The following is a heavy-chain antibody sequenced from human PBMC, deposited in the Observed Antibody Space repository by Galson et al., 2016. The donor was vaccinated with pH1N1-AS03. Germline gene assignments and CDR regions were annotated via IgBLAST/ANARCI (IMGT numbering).Heavy chain of an antibody. CDR1: GGSISSDTFY. D-gene: IGHD5-24*01. Sequence: TLSLTCTVSGGSISSDTFYWSWIRQPAGKGLEWIGRIYPSGSTNYHPSLKSRVTISVDTSKNQFSLKLSSVTAADTAVYYCASAENCRDGYYDYWGQGTLVTVSS. CDR2: IYPSGST. V-gene: IGHV4-61*02. J-gene: IGHJ4*02. CDR3: ASAENCRDGYYDY.